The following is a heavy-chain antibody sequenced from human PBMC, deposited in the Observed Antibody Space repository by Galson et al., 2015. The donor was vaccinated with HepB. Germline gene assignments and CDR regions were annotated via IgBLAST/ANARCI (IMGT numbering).Heavy chain of an antibody. D-gene: IGHD6-19*01. V-gene: IGHV5-51*01. CDR2: IYPGDSDT. J-gene: IGHJ4*02. CDR1: GYSFTSYW. Sequence: QSGAEVKKPGESLKISCKGSGYSFTSYWIGWVRQMPGKGLEWMGIIYPGDSDTRYSPSFQGQVTISADKSISTAYLQWSSLKASDTAMYYCARTGSSGWYGSLVAHFDYWGQGTLVTVSS. CDR3: ARTGSSGWYGSLVAHFDY.